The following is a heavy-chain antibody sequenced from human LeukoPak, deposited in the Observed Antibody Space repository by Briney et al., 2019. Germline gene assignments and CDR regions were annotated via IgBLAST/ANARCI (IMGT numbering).Heavy chain of an antibody. CDR3: ARDVKRWLQWGFDY. CDR2: INPNSGGT. J-gene: IGHJ4*02. V-gene: IGHV1-2*02. D-gene: IGHD5-24*01. Sequence: GASVKVSCKASGYTFTGYYMHWVRQAPGQGLEWMGWINPNSGGTNYAQKFQGRVTMTRDTSISTAYMELSRLRSDDTAVYYCARDVKRWLQWGFDYWGQGTLVTVSS. CDR1: GYTFTGYY.